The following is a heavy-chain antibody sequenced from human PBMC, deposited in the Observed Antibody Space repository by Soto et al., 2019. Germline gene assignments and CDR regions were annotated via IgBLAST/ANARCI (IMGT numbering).Heavy chain of an antibody. CDR2: INPNSGGT. J-gene: IGHJ5*02. V-gene: IGHV1-2*02. D-gene: IGHD3-22*01. Sequence: ASVKVSCKASGYTFTGYYMHWVRQAPGQGLEWMGWINPNSGGTNCAQKFQGRVTMTRDTSISTAYMKLSRLRSDDTAVYYCARDYVYYDSSGYYDSWFDPWGQGTLVTVSS. CDR3: ARDYVYYDSSGYYDSWFDP. CDR1: GYTFTGYY.